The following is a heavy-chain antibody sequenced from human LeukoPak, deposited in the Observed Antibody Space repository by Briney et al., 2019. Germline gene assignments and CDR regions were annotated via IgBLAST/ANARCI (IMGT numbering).Heavy chain of an antibody. Sequence: GGSLRLSCAASGFTFSSYAMSWVRQAPGKGLEWVSAISGSGGSTYYADSVKGRFTISRDNSKNTLYLQMNSLRAEDTAVYYCAEDLYYYDSSGAALGIWGQGTMVTVSS. J-gene: IGHJ3*02. CDR2: ISGSGGST. CDR1: GFTFSSYA. D-gene: IGHD3-22*01. V-gene: IGHV3-23*01. CDR3: AEDLYYYDSSGAALGI.